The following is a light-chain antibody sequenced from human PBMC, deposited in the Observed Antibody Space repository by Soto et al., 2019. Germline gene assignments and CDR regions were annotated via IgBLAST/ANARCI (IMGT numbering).Light chain of an antibody. V-gene: IGLV2-14*03. CDR2: DVI. J-gene: IGLJ3*02. Sequence: QSVLTQPASVSGSPGQSITISCTGTSSDIGGYNYVSWYQQHPGKVPKLMIYDVINRPSGVSNRFSGSKSGNTASLTISGLQAEDEADYYCSSYASSTTVLFGGGTRVTVL. CDR1: SSDIGGYNY. CDR3: SSYASSTTVL.